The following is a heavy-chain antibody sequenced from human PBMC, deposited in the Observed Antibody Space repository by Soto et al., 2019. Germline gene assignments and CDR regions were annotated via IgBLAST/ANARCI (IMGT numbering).Heavy chain of an antibody. V-gene: IGHV1-18*01. CDR3: ARTKAGNFDY. J-gene: IGHJ4*02. CDR1: GGSFNRHT. Sequence: QVQLVQSGAEVRKPGSSVRVSCKASGGSFNRHTISWVRQAPGQGLEWMGWISAYNGNTNYAQKLQGRVTMTTDTSTSTAYMELRSLRSDDTAVYYCARTKAGNFDYWGQGTLVTVSS. D-gene: IGHD6-13*01. CDR2: ISAYNGNT.